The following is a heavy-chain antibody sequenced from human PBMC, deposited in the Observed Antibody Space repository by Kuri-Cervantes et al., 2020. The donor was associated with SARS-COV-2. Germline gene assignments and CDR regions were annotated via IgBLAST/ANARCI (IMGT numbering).Heavy chain of an antibody. J-gene: IGHJ3*02. D-gene: IGHD3-3*01. CDR2: IYYSGST. CDR3: AGRDYDSYAFDI. CDR1: GGSISSGDYY. V-gene: IGHV4-30-4*08. Sequence: SETLSLTCTVSGGSISSGDYYWSWFRQPPGKGLEWIGYIYYSGSTYYNPSLKSRVTISVDTSKNQFSLKLSTVTAADTAVYYCAGRDYDSYAFDIWGQGTMVTVSS.